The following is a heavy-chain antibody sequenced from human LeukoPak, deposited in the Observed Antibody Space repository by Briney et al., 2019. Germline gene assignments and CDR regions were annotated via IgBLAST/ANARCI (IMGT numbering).Heavy chain of an antibody. CDR2: LYSDGRT. V-gene: IGHV3-53*01. J-gene: IGHJ4*02. Sequence: GGSLRLSCAASGFTVNSNYMNWVRQAPGKGLEWVSVLYSDGRTYYADSVKGRFTISRDTSKNTLYLQVNSLRAEDTAVYYCARGGGYYPIDYWGQGTLVTVPS. CDR1: GFTVNSNY. D-gene: IGHD2-15*01. CDR3: ARGGGYYPIDY.